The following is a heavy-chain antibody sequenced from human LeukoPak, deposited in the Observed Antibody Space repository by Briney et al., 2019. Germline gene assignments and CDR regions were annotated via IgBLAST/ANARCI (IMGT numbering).Heavy chain of an antibody. CDR2: ISSSSSYT. CDR3: ARAGVNSYDYERD. J-gene: IGHJ4*02. V-gene: IGHV3-21*05. CDR1: GFTFSSYG. D-gene: IGHD4-17*01. Sequence: PGGSLRLSCEASGFTFSSYGMHWVRQAPGKGLEWVSYISSSSSYTNYADSVKGRFTISRDIAKNSLYLQMNSLRAEDTAVYYCARAGVNSYDYERDWGQGTLVTVSS.